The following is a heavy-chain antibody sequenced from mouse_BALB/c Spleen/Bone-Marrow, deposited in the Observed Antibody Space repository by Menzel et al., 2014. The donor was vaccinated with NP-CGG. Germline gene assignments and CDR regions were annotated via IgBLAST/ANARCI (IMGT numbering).Heavy chain of an antibody. V-gene: IGHV1-18*01. CDR3: ARWDYYGYAMDY. CDR1: GYSFTGYT. J-gene: IGHJ4*01. CDR2: INPYNGGT. Sequence: EVQVVESGSELVKPGASMKISCKASGYSFTGYTMNWVKQSHGKNLEWIGLINPYNGGTSYNQKFKGKATLTVDKSSSTAYMELLSLTSEDSAVYYCARWDYYGYAMDYWGQGTSVTVSS. D-gene: IGHD1-1*01.